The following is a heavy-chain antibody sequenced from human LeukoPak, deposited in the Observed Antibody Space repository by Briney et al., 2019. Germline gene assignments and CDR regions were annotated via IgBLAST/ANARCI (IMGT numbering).Heavy chain of an antibody. CDR2: INPNSGGT. CDR3: ASPAAGSPYYYYGMDV. Sequence: ASVKVSCKASGYIFTGYYMHWVRQAPGQGLEWMGWINPNSGGTNYAQKFQGRVTMTRDTSISTAYMELSRLRSDDTAVYYCASPAAGSPYYYYGMDVWGQGTTVTVSS. J-gene: IGHJ6*02. CDR1: GYIFTGYY. D-gene: IGHD6-13*01. V-gene: IGHV1-2*02.